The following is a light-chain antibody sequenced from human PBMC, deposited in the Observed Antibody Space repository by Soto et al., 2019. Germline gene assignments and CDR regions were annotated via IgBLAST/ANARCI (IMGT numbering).Light chain of an antibody. CDR1: QSISNNY. CDR3: QQSTA. CDR2: GVS. V-gene: IGKV3-20*01. Sequence: EIVLTQSPGTLSLSPGERATLSCRASQSISNNYLAWYQQRTGQAPRLLIYGVSSRATGIADRFSGSGSGTDFTLTISRLEHEDFAMHVCQQSTAFGQGTRVEI. J-gene: IGKJ1*01.